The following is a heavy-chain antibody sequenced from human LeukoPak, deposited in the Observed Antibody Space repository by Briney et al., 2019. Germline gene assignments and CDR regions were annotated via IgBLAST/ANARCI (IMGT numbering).Heavy chain of an antibody. V-gene: IGHV5-51*01. CDR2: IYPGDSDT. CDR3: ARRGWDGGDADAFDI. D-gene: IGHD2-21*02. Sequence: GESLKISCKASGYSFTSYWIGWVRQMPGKGLEWMGIIYPGDSDTRYSPSFQGQVTISADKSISTAYLQWSSLKASDTAMYYCARRGWDGGDADAFDIWGQGTMVTVSS. CDR1: GYSFTSYW. J-gene: IGHJ3*02.